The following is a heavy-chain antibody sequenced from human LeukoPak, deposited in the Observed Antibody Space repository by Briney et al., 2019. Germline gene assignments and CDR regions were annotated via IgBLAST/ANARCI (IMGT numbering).Heavy chain of an antibody. J-gene: IGHJ5*02. V-gene: IGHV3-23*01. CDR3: AKCKDIVVVPAALNWFDP. D-gene: IGHD2-2*01. Sequence: RPGGSLRLSCAASGFTFSSYAMSWVRQAPGKGLEWVSAISGSGGSTYYADSVKGRFTISRDNSKNTLYLQMNSLRAEDTAVYYCAKCKDIVVVPAALNWFDPWGQGTLVTASS. CDR2: ISGSGGST. CDR1: GFTFSSYA.